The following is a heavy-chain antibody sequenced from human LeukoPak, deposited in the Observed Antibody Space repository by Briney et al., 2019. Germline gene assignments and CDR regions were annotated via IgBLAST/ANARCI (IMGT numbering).Heavy chain of an antibody. CDR3: ASSLTTVMNDAFDI. V-gene: IGHV4-59*08. Sequence: KSSEALSLTCTVSGGSISSYYWSWIRQPPGKGLEWIGYIYYSGSTNYNPSLKSRVTISVDTSKNQFSLKLSSVTAADTAVYYCASSLTTVMNDAFDIWGQGTMVTVSS. CDR1: GGSISSYY. J-gene: IGHJ3*02. CDR2: IYYSGST. D-gene: IGHD4-17*01.